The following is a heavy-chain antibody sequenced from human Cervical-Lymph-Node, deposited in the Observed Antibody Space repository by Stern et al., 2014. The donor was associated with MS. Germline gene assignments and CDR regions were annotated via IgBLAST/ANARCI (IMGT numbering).Heavy chain of an antibody. V-gene: IGHV1-69*14. CDR2: VIPFVGTS. J-gene: IGHJ5*02. D-gene: IGHD3-10*01. Sequence: DQLVQSGAEVKKPGSSVKVSCKSSGGISWVRQAPGQGLEWMGGVIPFVGTSNYAQKVQGRVTITADTSTNTTYLHLSRLTSADTAVYYCARGSGDNWFGPWGQGTLVTVSS. CDR3: ARGSGDNWFGP. CDR1: GG.